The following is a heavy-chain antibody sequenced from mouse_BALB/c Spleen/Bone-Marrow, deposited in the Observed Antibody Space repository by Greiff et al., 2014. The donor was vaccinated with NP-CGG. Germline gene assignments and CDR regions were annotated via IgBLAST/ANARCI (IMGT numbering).Heavy chain of an antibody. J-gene: IGHJ4*01. CDR2: IRNKANGYTT. V-gene: IGHV7-3*02. CDR3: ASSYALDS. Sequence: DVQLVESGGGLVQPGGSLGLSCATSGFTFTDYFMSWVRQPPGKALEWLGFIRNKANGYTTEYSASVKGRFTISRDNSQSILYLQLSTLRPEDSATYYCASSYALDSWGQGTSVTVSS. CDR1: GFTFTDYF.